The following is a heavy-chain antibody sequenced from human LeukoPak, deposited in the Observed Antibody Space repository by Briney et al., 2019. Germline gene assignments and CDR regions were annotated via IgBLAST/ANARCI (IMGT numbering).Heavy chain of an antibody. V-gene: IGHV1-8*03. J-gene: IGHJ3*02. D-gene: IGHD3-3*01. CDR2: MNTNNGNT. CDR3: ARGRGTYDFWSEAFDI. Sequence: ASVKVSCKVSGYTSSSYDINWVRQAPGQGLEWMGWMNTNNGNTGYAQKSQGRVTFTRDTSISTAYMELSGLRSEDTAVYYCARGRGTYDFWSEAFDIWGQGTMVTVSS. CDR1: GYTSSSYD.